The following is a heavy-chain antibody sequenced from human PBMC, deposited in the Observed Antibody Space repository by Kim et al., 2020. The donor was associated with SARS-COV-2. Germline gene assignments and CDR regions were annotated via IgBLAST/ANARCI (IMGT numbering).Heavy chain of an antibody. D-gene: IGHD1-26*01. CDR3: ARERGSYNWFDP. CDR2: TYYRSKWFN. J-gene: IGHJ5*02. CDR1: GDSVSSNSAA. V-gene: IGHV6-1*01. Sequence: SQTLSLTCVISGDSVSSNSAAWHWIRQSQSRGLEWLGRTYYRSKWFNDYAVSVKSRLTINPDTSKNQFSLHLNSVTPEDTAVYYCARERGSYNWFDPWGQGTLVTVSS.